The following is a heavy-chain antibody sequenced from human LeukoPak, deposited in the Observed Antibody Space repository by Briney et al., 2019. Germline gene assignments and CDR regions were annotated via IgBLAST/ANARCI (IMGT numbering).Heavy chain of an antibody. J-gene: IGHJ4*02. D-gene: IGHD2-21*01. V-gene: IGHV5-51*01. Sequence: LGESLKISCKGSGYTFTNYWIAWVRQMTGKGLEWVGIFYPASSDTRYSPSFQGQVTMSADKSINTAYLQWSSLKASDTAMYYCARRYDNTGYSDYWGQGTLVTVSS. CDR1: GYTFTNYW. CDR2: FYPASSDT. CDR3: ARRYDNTGYSDY.